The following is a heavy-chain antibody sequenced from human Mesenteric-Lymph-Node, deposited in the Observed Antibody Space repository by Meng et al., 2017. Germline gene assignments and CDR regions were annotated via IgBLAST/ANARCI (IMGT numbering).Heavy chain of an antibody. J-gene: IGHJ4*02. CDR1: GFTFSNYA. Sequence: EVQLLESGGDLVQPGGSLSRSCAASGFTFSNYAMSWVRQAPGKGLEWVSAISGSGGSTYYADSVKGRFTISRDNSKNTLYVQMNSLRAEDTAVYYCASPGKAVAGTGYWGQGTLVTVSS. V-gene: IGHV3-23*01. D-gene: IGHD6-19*01. CDR2: ISGSGGST. CDR3: ASPGKAVAGTGY.